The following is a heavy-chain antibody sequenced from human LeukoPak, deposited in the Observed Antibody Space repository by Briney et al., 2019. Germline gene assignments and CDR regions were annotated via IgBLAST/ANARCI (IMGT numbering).Heavy chain of an antibody. J-gene: IGHJ4*02. CDR1: GFTFSSYD. CDR3: ASGRWAVAGSYYYFDY. D-gene: IGHD6-19*01. Sequence: GGSLRLSCAPSGFTFSSYDMHWVRQATGKGLEWGSAIGTAGDTYYPGSVKGRFTISRENAKNSLYLQMNSLRAGDTAVYYCASGRWAVAGSYYYFDYWGQGTLVTVSS. CDR2: IGTAGDT. V-gene: IGHV3-13*01.